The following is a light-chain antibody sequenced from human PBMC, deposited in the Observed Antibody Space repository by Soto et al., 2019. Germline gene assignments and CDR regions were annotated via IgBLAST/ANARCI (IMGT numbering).Light chain of an antibody. CDR2: SAS. CDR3: QQYNGYALT. Sequence: DIRLTQSPSSLSASVGDRVTITCRASQDITNYLAWVQQKPGKAPKTVIYSASSLQSGVPSRFSGSGSGTDFTLTINSLQPEDFATYYCQQYNGYALTFGGGTKVEIK. V-gene: IGKV1-16*01. J-gene: IGKJ4*01. CDR1: QDITNY.